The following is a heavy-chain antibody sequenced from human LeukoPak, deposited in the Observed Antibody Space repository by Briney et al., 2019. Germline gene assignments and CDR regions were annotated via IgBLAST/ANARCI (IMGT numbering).Heavy chain of an antibody. CDR1: GFTFSSYA. CDR3: FTPGDFWSGYLYYFDY. D-gene: IGHD3-3*01. Sequence: GGSLRLSCAASGFTFSSYAMHWVRQAPGKGLEWVAVISYDGSNKYYADSVKGRFTISRDNSKNTLYLQMNSLRAEDTAVYYCFTPGDFWSGYLYYFDYWGQGTLVTVSS. J-gene: IGHJ4*02. V-gene: IGHV3-30-3*01. CDR2: ISYDGSNK.